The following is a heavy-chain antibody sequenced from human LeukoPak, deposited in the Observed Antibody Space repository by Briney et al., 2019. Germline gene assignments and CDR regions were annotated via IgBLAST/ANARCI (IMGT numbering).Heavy chain of an antibody. CDR1: GSSVSKNY. J-gene: IGHJ4*02. CDR3: ARDPNY. V-gene: IGHV3-66*01. Sequence: GGSLRLSCAASGSSVSKNYLTWVRQAPGKGLEWVSVIYSGGTTYYADSVKGRFTISRDNSQNTLYLQMDSLRAEDTAVYYCARDPNYWGQGTLVTVSS. CDR2: IYSGGTT.